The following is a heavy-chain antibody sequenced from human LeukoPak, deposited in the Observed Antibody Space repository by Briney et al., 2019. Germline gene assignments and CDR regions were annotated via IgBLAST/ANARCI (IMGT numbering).Heavy chain of an antibody. Sequence: GGSLRLSCAASGFTFSSYAMHWVRQAPGKGLEWVAVISYDGSNKYYADSVKGRFTISRDNSKNTLNLQMNSLRAEDTAMYYCARVRGQYSSGWYSYWGQGTLVTVSS. CDR2: ISYDGSNK. CDR1: GFTFSSYA. D-gene: IGHD6-19*01. CDR3: ARVRGQYSSGWYSY. V-gene: IGHV3-30-3*01. J-gene: IGHJ4*02.